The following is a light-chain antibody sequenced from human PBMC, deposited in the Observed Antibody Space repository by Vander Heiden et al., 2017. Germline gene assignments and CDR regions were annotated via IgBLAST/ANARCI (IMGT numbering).Light chain of an antibody. Sequence: QSVLTQPPSASGTPVQRVTISCSGSSSNIGSYTVNWYQQLPGTGPKLLIYTNNQRPSGVPDRFSGSKSGTSASLAISGLQSEDEADYHCAAWDDTLNGVVFGGGTKLSVL. CDR1: SSNIGSYT. V-gene: IGLV1-44*01. CDR3: AAWDDTLNGVV. J-gene: IGLJ2*01. CDR2: TNN.